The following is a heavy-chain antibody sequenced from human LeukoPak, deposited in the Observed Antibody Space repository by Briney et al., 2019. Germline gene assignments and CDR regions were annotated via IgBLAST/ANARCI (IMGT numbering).Heavy chain of an antibody. CDR3: ARAGQGAAGNFDP. V-gene: IGHV1-2*02. CDR1: GYTFTGYY. J-gene: IGHJ5*02. CDR2: INPNSGGA. Sequence: ASVKISCKASGYTFTGYYMHWVRQAPGQGLEWMGWINPNSGGANYAQKLQGRVTMTTDTSTSTAYMELRSLRSDDTAVYYCARAGQGAAGNFDPWGQGTLVTVSS. D-gene: IGHD6-13*01.